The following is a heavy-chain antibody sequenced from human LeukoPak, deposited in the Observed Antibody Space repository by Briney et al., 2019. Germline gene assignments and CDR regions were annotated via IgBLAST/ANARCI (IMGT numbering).Heavy chain of an antibody. Sequence: EALKISCKGSGYIFTSYLIGRVRQMPGKGPEWMGIIYPRDSDTRYSPSFHGQVTISADKSLRTAYLHWSSLQASDPAMYYCARFYGSGRLFDYWGQGTLVTVSS. V-gene: IGHV5-51*01. D-gene: IGHD3-10*01. CDR3: ARFYGSGRLFDY. CDR2: IYPRDSDT. J-gene: IGHJ4*02. CDR1: GYIFTSYL.